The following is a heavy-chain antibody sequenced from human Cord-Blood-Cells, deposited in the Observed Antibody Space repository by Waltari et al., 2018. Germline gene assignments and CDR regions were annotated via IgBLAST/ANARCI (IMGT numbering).Heavy chain of an antibody. CDR3: ARGRIFGVVIEGWFDP. J-gene: IGHJ5*02. Sequence: QLQLQESGPGLVKPSETLSLTCTVSGGSISSSSHYWGWIRQPPGKGLEWIGSIYYSGGTYYNPSLKSRVTISVDTSKNQFSLKLSSVTAADTAVYYCARGRIFGVVIEGWFDPWGQGTLVTVSS. CDR1: GGSISSSSHY. V-gene: IGHV4-39*01. D-gene: IGHD3-3*01. CDR2: IYYSGGT.